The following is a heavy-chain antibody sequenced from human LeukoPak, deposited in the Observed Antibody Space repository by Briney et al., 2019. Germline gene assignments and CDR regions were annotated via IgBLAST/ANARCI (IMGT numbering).Heavy chain of an antibody. J-gene: IGHJ3*02. D-gene: IGHD3-22*01. CDR2: IDAGGHNT. CDR1: GFAFSSYA. Sequence: GGSLRLSCAASGFAFSSYAMSWVRQAPGKGLEWVSGIDAGGHNTYYADSVKGRFTISRDSSKNTLYLQMNSLRVEDTAVYYCAKSWNYYDSSGDDALDIWGQGTMVTVSS. V-gene: IGHV3-23*01. CDR3: AKSWNYYDSSGDDALDI.